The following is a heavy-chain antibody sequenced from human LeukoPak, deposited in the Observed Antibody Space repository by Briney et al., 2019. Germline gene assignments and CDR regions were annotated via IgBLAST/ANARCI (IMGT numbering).Heavy chain of an antibody. Sequence: SETLSLTCAVYGGSFSGYYWSWIRQPPGKGLEWIGEINHSGSTNYNPSLKSRVTISVDTSKNQFSLKLSSVTAADTAVYYCARAPGGAMIVVFPTMIFAYWGQGTLVTVSS. J-gene: IGHJ4*02. D-gene: IGHD3-22*01. V-gene: IGHV4-34*01. CDR3: ARAPGGAMIVVFPTMIFAY. CDR2: INHSGST. CDR1: GGSFSGYY.